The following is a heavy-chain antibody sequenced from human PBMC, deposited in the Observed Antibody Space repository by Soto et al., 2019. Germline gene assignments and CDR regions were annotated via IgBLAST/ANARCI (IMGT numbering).Heavy chain of an antibody. J-gene: IGHJ3*02. Sequence: PSETLSLTCAVYGGSFSGYYWSWIRQPPGKGLEWIGEINHSGSTNYNPSLKSRVTISVDTSKNQFSLKLSSVTAADTAVYYCARLAGDSSGWEDAFDIWGQGTMVTVS. CDR3: ARLAGDSSGWEDAFDI. CDR2: INHSGST. D-gene: IGHD6-19*01. CDR1: GGSFSGYY. V-gene: IGHV4-34*01.